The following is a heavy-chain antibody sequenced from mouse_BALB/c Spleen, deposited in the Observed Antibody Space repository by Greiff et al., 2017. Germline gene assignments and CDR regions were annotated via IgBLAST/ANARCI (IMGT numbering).Heavy chain of an antibody. CDR1: GFNIKDTY. D-gene: IGHD1-1*01. Sequence: EVQLQQSGAELVKPGASVKLSCTASGFNIKDTYMHWVKQRPEQGLEWIGRIDPANGNTKYDPKFQGKATITADTSSNTAYLQFSSLTSEDTAVYYCARGGTTVVAKYYFDYWGQGTTLTVSS. V-gene: IGHV14-3*02. CDR3: ARGGTTVVAKYYFDY. J-gene: IGHJ2*01. CDR2: IDPANGNT.